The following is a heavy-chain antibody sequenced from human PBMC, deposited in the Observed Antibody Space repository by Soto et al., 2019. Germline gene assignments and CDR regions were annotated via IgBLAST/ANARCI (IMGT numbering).Heavy chain of an antibody. J-gene: IGHJ5*02. CDR2: ISSSSSTI. CDR1: RFTFSSYS. D-gene: IGHD6-13*01. V-gene: IGHV3-48*01. CDR3: ARHPERIAEIGWFDP. Sequence: EVQLVESGGGLVQPGGSLRLSSAASRFTFSSYSMNWVRQAPGKGLEWVSYISSSSSTIYYADSVKGRFTISRDNAKNSLYLQMNSLRAEDTAVYYCARHPERIAEIGWFDPWGQGTLVTVSS.